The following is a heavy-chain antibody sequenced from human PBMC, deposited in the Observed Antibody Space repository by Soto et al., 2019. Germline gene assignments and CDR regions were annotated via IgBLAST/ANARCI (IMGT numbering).Heavy chain of an antibody. D-gene: IGHD3-22*01. V-gene: IGHV4-30-4*01. Sequence: LSLTCTVSGGSISSGDYYWSWIRQPPGKGLEWIGYIYYSGSTYYNPSLKSRVTIPVDTSKNQFSLKLSSVTAADTAVYYCARGPPFDYYDSSYFDYWGQGTLVTVSS. CDR1: GGSISSGDYY. CDR3: ARGPPFDYYDSSYFDY. J-gene: IGHJ4*02. CDR2: IYYSGST.